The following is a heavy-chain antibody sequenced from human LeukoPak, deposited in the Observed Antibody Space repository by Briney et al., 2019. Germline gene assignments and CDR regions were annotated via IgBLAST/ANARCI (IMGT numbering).Heavy chain of an antibody. CDR3: ARDREEDYYMDV. CDR2: ISSSSRYI. J-gene: IGHJ6*03. CDR1: GFTLSSYS. Sequence: GGSLRLSCAASGFTLSSYSMNWVRQAPGKGLEWVSSISSSSRYIYYADSVKGRFTISRDNAKNSLYLQMNSLRAEDTAVYYCARDREEDYYMDVWGKGTTVTVSS. V-gene: IGHV3-21*01.